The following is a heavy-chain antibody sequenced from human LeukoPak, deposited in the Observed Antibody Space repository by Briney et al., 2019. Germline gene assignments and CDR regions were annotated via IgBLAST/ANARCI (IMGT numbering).Heavy chain of an antibody. CDR1: GGSFSGYY. V-gene: IGHV4-34*01. CDR2: IDYSGST. D-gene: IGHD3-22*01. Sequence: SETLSLTCGVFGGSFSGYYRTWIRQSPGKGLEWIGEIDYSGSTNYNPSLKSRVTISVDTSKNQFSLRLSSVTAADTAVYYCARGRYYFDSSGYDYWGQGTLVTVSS. CDR3: ARGRYYFDSSGYDY. J-gene: IGHJ4*02.